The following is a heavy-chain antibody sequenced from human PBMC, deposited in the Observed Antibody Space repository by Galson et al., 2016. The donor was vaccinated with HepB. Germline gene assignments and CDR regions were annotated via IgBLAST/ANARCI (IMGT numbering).Heavy chain of an antibody. J-gene: IGHJ4*02. Sequence: SLRLSCAASGFTLRRSVMSWIRQAPGKGPEWVSGNSETGSDSYYADSVRGRFTIARDNSKNMVYLQLNSLRAEDTALYYCASPPTYWGRGTLVTVSS. CDR1: GFTLRRSV. V-gene: IGHV3-23*01. CDR3: ASPPTY. CDR2: NSETGSDS.